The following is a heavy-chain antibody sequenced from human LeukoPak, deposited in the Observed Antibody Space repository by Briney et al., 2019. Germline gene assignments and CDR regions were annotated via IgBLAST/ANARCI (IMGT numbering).Heavy chain of an antibody. CDR1: GMTLSGHA. CDR2: ISYDGSDK. Sequence: GGSLRLSCAASGMTLSGHAIHWVRQAPGKGLEWVAFISYDGSDKYYADSVKGRFTVSRDNSKHTLYLQMNSLRAEDTAVYYCAKDRGWCFEYWGQGTVVTVSS. D-gene: IGHD6-19*01. J-gene: IGHJ4*02. CDR3: AKDRGWCFEY. V-gene: IGHV3-30*04.